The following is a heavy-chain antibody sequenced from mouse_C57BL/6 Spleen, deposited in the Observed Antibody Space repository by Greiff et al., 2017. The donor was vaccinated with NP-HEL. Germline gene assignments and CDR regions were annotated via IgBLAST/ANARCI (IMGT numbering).Heavy chain of an antibody. V-gene: IGHV1-54*01. CDR2: INPGSGGT. CDR3: ARQSNLYYYGSSYEAMDY. J-gene: IGHJ4*01. D-gene: IGHD1-1*01. CDR1: GYAFTNYL. Sequence: VQLKESGAELVRPGTSVKVSCKASGYAFTNYLIEWVKQRPGQGLEWIGVINPGSGGTNYNEKFKGKATLTADKSSSTAYMQLSSLTSEDSAVYFCARQSNLYYYGSSYEAMDYWGQGTSVTVSS.